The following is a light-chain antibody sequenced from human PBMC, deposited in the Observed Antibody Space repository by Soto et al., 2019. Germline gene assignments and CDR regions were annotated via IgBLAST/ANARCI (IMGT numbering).Light chain of an antibody. J-gene: IGKJ1*01. CDR3: MQALQTPPWT. V-gene: IGKV2-28*01. CDR1: QSLLHSNGYNY. Sequence: DIVMTQSPLSLPVTPGEPASISCKSSQSLLHSNGYNYLDWYLQKPGQSPQLLIYFGSNRASGVPARFSCSGSGTDFTLKISRVEAKDVGVYYCMQALQTPPWTFGQGTKVEI. CDR2: FGS.